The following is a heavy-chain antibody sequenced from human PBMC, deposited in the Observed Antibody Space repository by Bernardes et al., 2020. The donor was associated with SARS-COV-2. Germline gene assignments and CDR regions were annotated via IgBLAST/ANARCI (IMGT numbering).Heavy chain of an antibody. CDR1: GFIFADCA. V-gene: IGHV3-23*01. Sequence: GGSLRLSCAASGFIFADCAMGWVRQAPGKGLEWVSTISSGGTFYADSVKGRFTISRDNSKNTLYLQMNNLRADDTAVFYCARHGGFRNFDYWGQGTLVTVSS. CDR3: ARHGGFRNFDY. D-gene: IGHD3-16*01. CDR2: ISSGGT. J-gene: IGHJ4*02.